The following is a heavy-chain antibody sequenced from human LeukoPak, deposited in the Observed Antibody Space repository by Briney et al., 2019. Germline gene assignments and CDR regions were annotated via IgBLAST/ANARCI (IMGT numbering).Heavy chain of an antibody. CDR2: ISDSGRP. V-gene: IGHV4-59*01. Sequence: PSETLSLTCTVSGGSISSYYWSWIRQPPGKGLEWIGYISDSGRPTYNPSLKSRVTISVDTSKHQFSLKLRSVTAADTAVYYCARAGTYDSSGYYYLDIWGQGTMVTVSS. D-gene: IGHD3-22*01. J-gene: IGHJ3*02. CDR3: ARAGTYDSSGYYYLDI. CDR1: GGSISSYY.